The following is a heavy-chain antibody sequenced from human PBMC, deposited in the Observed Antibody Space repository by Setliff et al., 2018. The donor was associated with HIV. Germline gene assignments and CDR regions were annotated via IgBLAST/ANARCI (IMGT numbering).Heavy chain of an antibody. D-gene: IGHD3-16*02. J-gene: IGHJ4*02. CDR1: GYTLTELS. CDR3: ATVTFGGVIGYESYYFDY. V-gene: IGHV1-24*01. CDR2: FDPEDGET. Sequence: GASVKVSCKVSGYTLTELSMHWVRQAPGKGLEWMGGFDPEDGETIYAQKFQGRVTMTEDTSTDTADMELSSLRSEDTAVYYCATVTFGGVIGYESYYFDYWGQGTLVTVPQ.